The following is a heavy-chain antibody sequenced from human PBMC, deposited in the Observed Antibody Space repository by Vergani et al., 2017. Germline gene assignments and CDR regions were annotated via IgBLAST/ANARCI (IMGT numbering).Heavy chain of an antibody. J-gene: IGHJ5*02. V-gene: IGHV3-21*02. CDR2: ISSSSAYL. CDR1: GFTFKNNT. CDR3: ASRVSANGGLDT. Sequence: VQLVESGGGLVKPGGSLRLSCEGSGFTFKNNTMTWVRQAPGKGLEWVSSISSSSAYLHYADSVKGRFTISRDNAKKSLFLQMNNLRADDTAVYCASRVSANGGLDTWGQGTLVTVSS. D-gene: IGHD2-15*01.